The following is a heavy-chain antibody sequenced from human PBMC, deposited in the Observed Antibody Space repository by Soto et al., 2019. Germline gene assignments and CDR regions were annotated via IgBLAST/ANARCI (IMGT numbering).Heavy chain of an antibody. CDR2: ISNTGSST. Sequence: EVHMVESGGGFVQPGGSLRLACEYSGVTYDSYEMNWVRQAPGKGLEWVSDISNTGSSTNYADSVKGRFSISRDNAKNSLYLQMNSLRAEDTAVYYCARGNYYYGIDVWGQGTTVTVSS. CDR3: ARGNYYYGIDV. CDR1: GVTYDSYE. J-gene: IGHJ6*02. V-gene: IGHV3-48*03.